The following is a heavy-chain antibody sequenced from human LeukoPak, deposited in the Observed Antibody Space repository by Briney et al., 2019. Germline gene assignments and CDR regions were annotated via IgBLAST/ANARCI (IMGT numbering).Heavy chain of an antibody. CDR1: GFTFGTYW. Sequence: PGRSLRLSCAASGFTFGTYWKHWVRQAPGKGLVWVSRINSDGSSLSYADSVKGRFTISRDNAKNSLYLQMNSLRAEDTAVYYCARGIVVVPARGDPGDYYFDYWGQGTLVTVSS. CDR3: ARGIVVVPARGDPGDYYFDY. CDR2: INSDGSSL. J-gene: IGHJ4*02. V-gene: IGHV3-74*01. D-gene: IGHD2-2*01.